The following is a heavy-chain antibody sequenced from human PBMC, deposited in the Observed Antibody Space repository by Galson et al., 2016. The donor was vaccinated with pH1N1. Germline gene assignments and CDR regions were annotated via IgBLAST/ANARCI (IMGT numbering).Heavy chain of an antibody. V-gene: IGHV5-51*01. Sequence: QSGAEVKKSGESLKISCEASGYTFTDYWIGWVRQTPGTGLEWIGIIYPRDSDTRYRPSFQGHVTFSADESISSAYLQWSSLKASDTAIYYCARGSGSPDSYYYYGMDVWGQGTTVTVSS. CDR1: GYTFTDYW. J-gene: IGHJ6*02. CDR2: IYPRDSDT. D-gene: IGHD3-10*01. CDR3: ARGSGSPDSYYYYGMDV.